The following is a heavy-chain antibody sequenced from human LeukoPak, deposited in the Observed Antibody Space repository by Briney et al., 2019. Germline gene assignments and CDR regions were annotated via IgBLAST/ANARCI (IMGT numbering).Heavy chain of an antibody. Sequence: ASVKVSCKASGYTFTSYYMHWLRQAPGQGLEWMGWINPNSGDTHYAQNFQGRVTLTRDTSSSTVYMELRRLRSDDTAVYYCARDLTTYSPDVVYWGHGTLVTVSS. J-gene: IGHJ1*01. CDR3: ARDLTTYSPDVVY. V-gene: IGHV1-2*02. CDR2: INPNSGDT. D-gene: IGHD1-26*01. CDR1: GYTFTSYY.